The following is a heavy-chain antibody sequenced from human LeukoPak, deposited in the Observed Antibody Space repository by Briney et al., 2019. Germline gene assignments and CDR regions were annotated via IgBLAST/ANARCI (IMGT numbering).Heavy chain of an antibody. CDR1: GFTVSSNY. CDR2: IYSGGST. V-gene: IGHV3-53*01. Sequence: PGGSLRLSCVASGFTVSSNYMSWVRQAPGQGLEWVSVIYSGGSTYYADSVKGRFTISRDNSKNTLYLQMNSLKAEDTAVYYCASGSGSYRTPYYYMDVWGTGTTVTVSS. D-gene: IGHD3-10*01. CDR3: ASGSGSYRTPYYYMDV. J-gene: IGHJ6*03.